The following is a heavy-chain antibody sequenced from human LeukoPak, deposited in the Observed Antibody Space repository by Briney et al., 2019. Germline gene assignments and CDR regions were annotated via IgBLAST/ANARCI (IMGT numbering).Heavy chain of an antibody. CDR1: GFTFSSYS. D-gene: IGHD6-19*01. V-gene: IGHV3-48*04. CDR2: ITGSSSTI. J-gene: IGHJ4*02. CDR3: ASSSGHLDY. Sequence: GGSLRLSCAASGFTFSSYSMNWVRQAPGKGLEWLSYITGSSSTIYYADSVKGRFTTSRDNAKNSLYLQMNSLRAEDTAVYYCASSSGHLDYWGQGTLVTVSS.